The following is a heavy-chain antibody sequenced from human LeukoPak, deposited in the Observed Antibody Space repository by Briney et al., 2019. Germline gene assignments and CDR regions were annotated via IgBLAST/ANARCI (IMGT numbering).Heavy chain of an antibody. J-gene: IGHJ4*02. Sequence: GASVKVSCKASGYTFTTYYMHWVRQAPGQGLEWMGIINPSAANTSYAQKFQGRVTMTRDTSTSTVYMELSSLRSEDTAVYYCARSYSAVAGTLDYWGQGTLVTVSS. CDR3: ARSYSAVAGTLDY. D-gene: IGHD6-19*01. V-gene: IGHV1-46*01. CDR2: INPSAANT. CDR1: GYTFTTYY.